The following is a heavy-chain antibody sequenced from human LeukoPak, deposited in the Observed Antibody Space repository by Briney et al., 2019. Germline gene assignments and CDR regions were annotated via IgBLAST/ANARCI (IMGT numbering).Heavy chain of an antibody. J-gene: IGHJ4*02. CDR3: ASGYSRGGDY. V-gene: IGHV3-48*02. CDR1: GFTFSDNS. Sequence: PGGSLRLSCAASGFTFSDNSMNWVRQAPGKGLEWVSQISSSGSTMYYADSVKGRFTISRDNAKNSLYLQMNSLRDEDTAVYYCASGYSRGGDYWGQGTLVTVSS. D-gene: IGHD2-21*01. CDR2: ISSSGSTM.